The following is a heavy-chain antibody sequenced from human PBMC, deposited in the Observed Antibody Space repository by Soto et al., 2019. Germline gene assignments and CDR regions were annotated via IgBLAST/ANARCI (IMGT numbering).Heavy chain of an antibody. Sequence: GGSLRLSCAASGFTFSSYGMHWVRQAPGKGLEWVAVIWYDGSNKYYADSVKGRFTISRDNSKNTLYLQMNSLRAEDTAVYYCARGLVPAGLYYFDYWGQGTLVTVSS. D-gene: IGHD2-2*01. CDR1: GFTFSSYG. CDR3: ARGLVPAGLYYFDY. J-gene: IGHJ4*02. CDR2: IWYDGSNK. V-gene: IGHV3-33*01.